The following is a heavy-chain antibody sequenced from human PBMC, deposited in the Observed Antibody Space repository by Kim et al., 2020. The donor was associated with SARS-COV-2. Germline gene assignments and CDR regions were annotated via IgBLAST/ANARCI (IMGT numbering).Heavy chain of an antibody. D-gene: IGHD5-12*01. Sequence: GGSLRLSCAASGFTFSSYAMSWVRQAPGKGLEWVSAISGSGGSTYYADSVKGRFTISRDNSKNTLYLQMNSLRAEDTAVYYCAKGVVGYERYWYFDLWGRGTLVTVSS. CDR1: GFTFSSYA. CDR2: ISGSGGST. J-gene: IGHJ2*01. CDR3: AKGVVGYERYWYFDL. V-gene: IGHV3-23*01.